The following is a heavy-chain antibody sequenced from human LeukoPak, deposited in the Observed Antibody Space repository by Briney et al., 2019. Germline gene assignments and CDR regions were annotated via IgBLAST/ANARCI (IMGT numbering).Heavy chain of an antibody. CDR3: GRGGGAATGTFDY. Sequence: GASLQISCKGSGYSFSGYWIGWVRQMPGKGLEWMGIIFPADSDTRYSPSFQGHITISVDQSISTAYLQWGSLKASDIGIYYCGRGGGAATGTFDYWGQGTLVTVSS. D-gene: IGHD6-13*01. J-gene: IGHJ4*02. CDR1: GYSFSGYW. CDR2: IFPADSDT. V-gene: IGHV5-51*01.